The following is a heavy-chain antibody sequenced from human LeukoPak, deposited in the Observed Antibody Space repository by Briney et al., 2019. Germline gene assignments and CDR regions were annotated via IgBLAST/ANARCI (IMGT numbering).Heavy chain of an antibody. CDR3: ARDKYYYGSGSYLFDY. CDR2: IYTSGST. J-gene: IGHJ4*02. D-gene: IGHD3-10*01. Sequence: SETLSLTCTVSGGSISSYYWSWIRQPAGKGLEWIGRIYTSGSTNYNPSLKSRVTMSVDTSKNQFSLKLSSVTAADTAVYYCARDKYYYGSGSYLFDYWGQGTLVTVSS. V-gene: IGHV4-4*07. CDR1: GGSISSYY.